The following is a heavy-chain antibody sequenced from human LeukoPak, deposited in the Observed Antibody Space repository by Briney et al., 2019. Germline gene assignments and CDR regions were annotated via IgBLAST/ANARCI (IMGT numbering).Heavy chain of an antibody. V-gene: IGHV4-30-4*01. J-gene: IGHJ4*02. CDR1: GVSISSGDYY. Sequence: SETLSLTCTVSGVSISSGDYYWSWIRQPPGKGLEWIGYIYYSGSTYYNPSLKSRVTISVDTSKNQFSLKLSSVTAADTAVYYCARVLTVVTAPFVDYWGQGTLVTVSS. CDR3: ARVLTVVTAPFVDY. D-gene: IGHD2-21*02. CDR2: IYYSGST.